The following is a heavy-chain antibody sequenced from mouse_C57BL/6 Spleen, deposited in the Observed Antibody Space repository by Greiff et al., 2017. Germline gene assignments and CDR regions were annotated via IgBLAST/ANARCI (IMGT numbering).Heavy chain of an antibody. CDR2: IHPNSGST. V-gene: IGHV1-64*01. CDR3: SHSYDGDYVFGY. CDR1: GYTFTNYW. J-gene: IGHJ3*01. Sequence: QVQLQQSGAELVKPGASVKLSCKASGYTFTNYWMHWVKQRPGQGLEWIGMIHPNSGSTNYNEKFKSKATLTVDNSSSTAYMQLSSLTSEDSAVYYCSHSYDGDYVFGYWGQGTPVTVSA. D-gene: IGHD2-3*01.